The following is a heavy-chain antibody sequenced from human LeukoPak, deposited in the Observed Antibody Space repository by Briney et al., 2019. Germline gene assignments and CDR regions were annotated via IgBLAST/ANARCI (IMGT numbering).Heavy chain of an antibody. CDR3: ARRKVGADYIDY. CDR2: TCYDGKT. V-gene: IGHV4-39*01. CDR1: GVSVCISPYC. Sequence: SETLSLTCSGSGVSVCISPYCWDCIRQPPGKGLEWIGGTCYDGKTYYTASLESRVTVSVDMSENQFSLNLHSVTAADTAVYFCARRKVGADYIDYWGQGALVTVSS. J-gene: IGHJ4*02.